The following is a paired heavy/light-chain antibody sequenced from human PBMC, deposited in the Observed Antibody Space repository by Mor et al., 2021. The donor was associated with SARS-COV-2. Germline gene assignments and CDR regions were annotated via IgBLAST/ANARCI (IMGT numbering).Heavy chain of an antibody. CDR2: INSDGSST. J-gene: IGHJ4*02. CDR1: GFTFSNFW. Sequence: EVQLVESGGGLVQPGGSLRLSCAASGFTFSNFWMHWVRQAPGKGLVWVSRINSDGSSTSYADSVKGRFTISRDNAKNTLYLQMKSLRAEDTAVYYCARDLYTVSSSRGDYWGQGTLVTVSS. D-gene: IGHD6-13*01. V-gene: IGHV3-74*01. CDR3: ARDLYTVSSSRGDY.
Light chain of an antibody. V-gene: IGKV2-28*01. J-gene: IGKJ2*03. Sequence: EIVMTQSPLSLPVTPGEAASISCRSSQSLLHSNGYNYLDWYLQKPGKSPQVLIYLGSNRASGVPDRFSGSGSGTDFTLKISRVEAEDVGVYYCMQALQTPHSFGQGTKLEIK. CDR2: LGS. CDR3: MQALQTPHS. CDR1: QSLLHSNGYNY.